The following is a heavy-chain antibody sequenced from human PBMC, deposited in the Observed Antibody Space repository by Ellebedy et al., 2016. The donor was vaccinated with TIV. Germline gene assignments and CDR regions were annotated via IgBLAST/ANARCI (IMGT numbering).Heavy chain of an antibody. CDR3: ARDARDGPSYANWFDP. V-gene: IGHV3-30*09. J-gene: IGHJ5*02. Sequence: GESLKISXAASGFTFSSFAMHWVRQAPGKGLEWVATISKDGSSKFTGDSVKGRFAISRDNSKNTLYLQMNSLRPEDTAMYYCARDARDGPSYANWFDPWGQGTLVTVSS. CDR2: ISKDGSSK. CDR1: GFTFSSFA. D-gene: IGHD5-24*01.